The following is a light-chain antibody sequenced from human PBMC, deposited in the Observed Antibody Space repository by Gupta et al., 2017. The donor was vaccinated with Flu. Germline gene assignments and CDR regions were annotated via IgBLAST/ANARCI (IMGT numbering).Light chain of an antibody. Sequence: SNSGSKTVDWYQHLPATAPKLLIYDNGQRLSGVPDRFSGSKSGTSASLAISGRQSEDEADYYCAVWDDSLKGRYVFGTGTKVTVL. CDR3: AVWDDSLKGRYV. V-gene: IGLV1-44*01. J-gene: IGLJ1*01. CDR2: DNG. CDR1: SNSGSKT.